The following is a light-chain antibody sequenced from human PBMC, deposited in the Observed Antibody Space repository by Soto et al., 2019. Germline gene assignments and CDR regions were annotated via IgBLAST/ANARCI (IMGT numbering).Light chain of an antibody. CDR3: VLHTRSGIWV. CDR1: SGSVSSNNY. V-gene: IGLV8-61*01. J-gene: IGLJ3*02. CDR2: STN. Sequence: QTVVTQEPSFSVSPGGTVTLTCGLSSGSVSSNNYPSWYQQTPGQAPRTLIYSTNTRSSGVPDRFSGSILGNKAALTITGAQADDESDYYCVLHTRSGIWVFGGGTKLTVL.